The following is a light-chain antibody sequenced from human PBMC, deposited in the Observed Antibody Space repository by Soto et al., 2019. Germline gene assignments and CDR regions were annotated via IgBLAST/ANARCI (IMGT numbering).Light chain of an antibody. CDR3: GAWDSSLRTGVL. Sequence: QSVLTQPPSVSVAPGQKVTISCSGSGSNIENNYVSWYQQLPGTAPKLLIYDNNKRPSGIPDRFSGSKSGTSATLGITGLQTGDEADYYCGAWDSSLRTGVLFGGGTKLTVL. J-gene: IGLJ2*01. CDR1: GSNIENNY. V-gene: IGLV1-51*01. CDR2: DNN.